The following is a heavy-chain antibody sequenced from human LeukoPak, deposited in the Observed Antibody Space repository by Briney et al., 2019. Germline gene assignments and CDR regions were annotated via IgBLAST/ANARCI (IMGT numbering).Heavy chain of an antibody. CDR1: GGSISSSC. J-gene: IGHJ4*02. Sequence: PSETLSLTCTVSGGSISSSCWSWIRQPGGKGLEWIGRISASGSTNYTPSLKSRVTMSLDTSKKQFSLKLRSVTAADTAVYYCARDGVAVAGTLDYWGQGTLVTVSS. CDR2: ISASGST. V-gene: IGHV4-4*07. CDR3: ARDGVAVAGTLDY. D-gene: IGHD6-19*01.